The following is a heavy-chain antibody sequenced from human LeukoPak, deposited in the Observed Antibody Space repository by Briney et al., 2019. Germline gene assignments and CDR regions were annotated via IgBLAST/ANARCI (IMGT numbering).Heavy chain of an antibody. CDR2: INPNSGGT. CDR1: GYTFTGYY. J-gene: IGHJ4*02. V-gene: IGHV1-2*02. Sequence: ASVKVSCKASGYTFTGYYMHWVRQAPGQGLEWMGWINPNSGGTNYAQKFQGRVTMTRDTSISTAYMELSRLRSDDTAVYYCARARTIAVAGTGGYWGQGTLVTVSS. CDR3: ARARTIAVAGTGGY. D-gene: IGHD6-19*01.